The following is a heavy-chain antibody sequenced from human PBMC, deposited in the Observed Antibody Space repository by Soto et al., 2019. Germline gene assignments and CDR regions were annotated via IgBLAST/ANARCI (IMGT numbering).Heavy chain of an antibody. CDR2: ISWNSGSI. Sequence: PGGSLRLSCAASGFTFDDYAMHWVRQAPGKGLEWVSGISWNSGSIGYADSVKGRFTISRDNAKNSLYLQMNSLRAEDTALYYCAKDTAIVATIELDYWGQGTLVTVSS. J-gene: IGHJ4*02. CDR1: GFTFDDYA. V-gene: IGHV3-9*01. CDR3: AKDTAIVATIELDY. D-gene: IGHD5-12*01.